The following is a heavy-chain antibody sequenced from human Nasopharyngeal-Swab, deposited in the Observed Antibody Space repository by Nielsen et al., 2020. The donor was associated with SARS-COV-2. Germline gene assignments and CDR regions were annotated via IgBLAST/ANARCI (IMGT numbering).Heavy chain of an antibody. D-gene: IGHD1-26*01. V-gene: IGHV3-30*18. CDR2: ISYDGSNK. Sequence: GGSLKISCAASGFTFSSYGMHWVRQAPGKGLEWVAVISYDGSNKYYADSVKGRFTISRDNSKNTLYLQMNSLRAEDTAVYYCAKRPYSGSYYGYYYYGMDVWGQGTTVTVSS. J-gene: IGHJ6*02. CDR3: AKRPYSGSYYGYYYYGMDV. CDR1: GFTFSSYG.